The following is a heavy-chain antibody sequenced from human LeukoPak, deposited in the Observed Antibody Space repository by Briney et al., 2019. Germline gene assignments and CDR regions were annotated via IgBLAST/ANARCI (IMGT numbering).Heavy chain of an antibody. CDR2: MNPNSGNT. CDR1: GYTFTSYG. Sequence: ASVKVSCKASGYTFTSYGISWVRQATGQGLEWMGWMNPNSGNTGYAQKFQGRVTMTRNTSISTAYMELSSLRSEDTAVYYCARYNGDYMHSDYWGQGTLVTVSS. V-gene: IGHV1-8*02. D-gene: IGHD4-17*01. CDR3: ARYNGDYMHSDY. J-gene: IGHJ4*02.